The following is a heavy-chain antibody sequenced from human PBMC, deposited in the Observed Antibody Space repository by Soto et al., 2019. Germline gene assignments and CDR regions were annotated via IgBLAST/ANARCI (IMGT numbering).Heavy chain of an antibody. CDR1: GVTFSSYA. Sequence: SVKVSCKACGVTFSSYAISWVRQAPGQGLEWMGGIIPIFGTANYAQKFQGRVTITADESTSTAYMELSSLRSEDTAVYYCARDRNIVATIYNYYGMDVWGQGTTVTVSS. CDR3: ARDRNIVATIYNYYGMDV. J-gene: IGHJ6*02. V-gene: IGHV1-69*13. CDR2: IIPIFGTA. D-gene: IGHD5-12*01.